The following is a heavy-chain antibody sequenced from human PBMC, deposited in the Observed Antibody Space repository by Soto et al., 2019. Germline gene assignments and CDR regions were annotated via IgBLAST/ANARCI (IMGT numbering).Heavy chain of an antibody. V-gene: IGHV4-4*02. CDR2: IHHTGTT. CDR1: GGSVSGRNW. CDR3: ASGLEGLDY. J-gene: IGHJ4*02. Sequence: SETLSLTCAVSGGSVSGRNWWSWVRQSPGKGLEWIGEIHHTGTTNYNPSLKSRVSISVDKSKNQFSLKVRFLTAADTAAYYCASGLEGLDYWGTGTLVTVSS.